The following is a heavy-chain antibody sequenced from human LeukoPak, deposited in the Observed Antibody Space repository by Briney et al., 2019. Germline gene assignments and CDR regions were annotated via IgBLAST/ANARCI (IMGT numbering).Heavy chain of an antibody. CDR3: ARGHQGGAAAGRGYYFDY. Sequence: SETLSLTCAAYGGSFSGYYWSWIRQPPGKGLEWIGEINHSGSTNYNPSLKSRVTISVDTSKNQFSLKLSSVTAADTAVYYRARGHQGGAAAGRGYYFDYWGQGTLVTVSS. D-gene: IGHD6-13*01. V-gene: IGHV4-34*01. CDR1: GGSFSGYY. CDR2: INHSGST. J-gene: IGHJ4*02.